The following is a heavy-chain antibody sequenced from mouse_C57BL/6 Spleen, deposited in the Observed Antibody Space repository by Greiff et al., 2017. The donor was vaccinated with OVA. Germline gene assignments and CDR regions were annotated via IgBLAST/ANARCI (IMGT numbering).Heavy chain of an antibody. D-gene: IGHD1-1*01. J-gene: IGHJ1*03. CDR1: GFNIKDYY. CDR2: IDPEDGDT. Sequence: VQLQQSGAELVRPGASVKLSCTASGFNIKDYYMHWVKQRPEQGLEWIGRIDPEDGDTEYAPKFKGKATMTADKSSNTAYLQLSSLTSEDTAVYYCTPYDYGSSPSWYFDVWGTGTTVTVSS. V-gene: IGHV14-1*01. CDR3: TPYDYGSSPSWYFDV.